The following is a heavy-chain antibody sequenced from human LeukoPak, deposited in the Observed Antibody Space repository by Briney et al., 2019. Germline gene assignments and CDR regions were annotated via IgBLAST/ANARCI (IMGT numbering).Heavy chain of an antibody. CDR3: ARDPFYCTGGRPCDY. Sequence: PGGSLRLSCAASGFTFSSYWMSWVRQAPGKGLEWVANIKQDGSEKYYVDSVKGRFTISRDNAKNSLYLQMNSLRAEDTAVYYCARDPFYCTGGRPCDYWGQGTLVTVSS. V-gene: IGHV3-7*01. D-gene: IGHD2-8*02. CDR2: IKQDGSEK. CDR1: GFTFSSYW. J-gene: IGHJ4*02.